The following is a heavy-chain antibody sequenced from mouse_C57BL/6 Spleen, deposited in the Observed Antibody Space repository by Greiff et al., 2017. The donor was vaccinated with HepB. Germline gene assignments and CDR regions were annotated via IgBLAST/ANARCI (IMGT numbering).Heavy chain of an antibody. CDR2: IYPGSGNT. Sequence: QVHVKQSGPELVKPGASVKISCKASGYSFTSYYIHWVKQRPGQGLEWIGWIYPGSGNTKYNEKFKGKATLTADTSSSTAYMQLSSLTSEDSAVYYCARGRGNPDYWGQGTTLTVSS. CDR1: GYSFTSYY. D-gene: IGHD2-1*01. CDR3: ARGRGNPDY. V-gene: IGHV1-66*01. J-gene: IGHJ2*01.